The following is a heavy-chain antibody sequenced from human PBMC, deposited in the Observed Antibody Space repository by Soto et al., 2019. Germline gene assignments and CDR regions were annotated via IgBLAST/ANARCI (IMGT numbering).Heavy chain of an antibody. D-gene: IGHD6-13*01. J-gene: IGHJ4*02. V-gene: IGHV4-34*01. CDR1: GGSFSGYY. CDR3: ARGSIAAAGADY. CDR2: INHSGST. Sequence: QVQLQQWGAGLLKPSETLSLTCAVYGGSFSGYYWSWIRQPPGKGLEWIGEINHSGSTNYNPSLKSRVTISVDTSKNQFSLKLSSVTAADTAVYYCARGSIAAAGADYWGQGTLVTGSS.